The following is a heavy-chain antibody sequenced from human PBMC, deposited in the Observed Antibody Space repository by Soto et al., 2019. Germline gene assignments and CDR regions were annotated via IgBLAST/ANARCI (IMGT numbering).Heavy chain of an antibody. D-gene: IGHD4-17*01. CDR1: GFTFSSYG. Sequence: QVQLVEPGGGVVQPGRSLRLSCAASGFTFSSYGMHWVRQAPGKGLEWVAVIWYDGSNKNYADSVKGRFTISRDNSKNTLYLQMNSLRAEDTAVYYCAREGGGDYVLDYWGQGTLVTVSS. V-gene: IGHV3-33*01. CDR2: IWYDGSNK. CDR3: AREGGGDYVLDY. J-gene: IGHJ4*02.